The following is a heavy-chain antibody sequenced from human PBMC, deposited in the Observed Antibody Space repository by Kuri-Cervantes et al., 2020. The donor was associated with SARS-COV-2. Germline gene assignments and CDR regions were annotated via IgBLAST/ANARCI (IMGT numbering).Heavy chain of an antibody. CDR2: IKHSGST. J-gene: IGHJ4*02. V-gene: IGHV4-34*01. CDR3: AREWAYIAAAALETDY. CDR1: GGSFNDYW. Sequence: SETLSLTCAVYGGSFNDYWWSWVRQPPGTGLEWIGDIKHSGSTNCNPSLKSRVTISVDTSKNQFSLKLSSVTAADTAVYYCAREWAYIAAAALETDYWGQGTLVTVSS. D-gene: IGHD6-13*01.